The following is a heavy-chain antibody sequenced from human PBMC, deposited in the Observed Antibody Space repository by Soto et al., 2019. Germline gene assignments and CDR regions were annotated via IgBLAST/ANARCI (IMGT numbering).Heavy chain of an antibody. CDR3: VKDDGGYPSTAPH. Sequence: EVQLLESGGGLVQPGESLRLSCAASGITISNYPMSWVRQAPGKGLDWVSGISGSGDRTYYADSAKGRFTISKDISKNSLSLQLDNLGGEDTAVYFCVKDDGGYPSTAPHWGQGTLVTVSS. D-gene: IGHD3-22*01. J-gene: IGHJ1*01. CDR1: GITISNYP. V-gene: IGHV3-23*01. CDR2: ISGSGDRT.